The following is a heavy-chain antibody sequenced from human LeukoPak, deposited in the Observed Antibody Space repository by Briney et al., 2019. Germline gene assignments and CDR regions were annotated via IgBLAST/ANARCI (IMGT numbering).Heavy chain of an antibody. V-gene: IGHV3-23*01. D-gene: IGHD6-19*01. CDR3: AKVYTTGWSYFDY. J-gene: IGHJ4*02. CDR1: GFTFRTFA. Sequence: GASLRLSCAASGFTFRTFAMSWVRQAPGKGLEWVPGFSDNSGSTYYADSVKGRFTISRDNSKDTLYLQMDGLRAEDTAIYYCAKVYTTGWSYFDYWGQGILVTVSS. CDR2: FSDNSGST.